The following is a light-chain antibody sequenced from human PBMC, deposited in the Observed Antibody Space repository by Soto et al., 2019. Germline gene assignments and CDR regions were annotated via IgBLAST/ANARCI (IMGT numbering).Light chain of an antibody. Sequence: SPAPRSGSNGDRVRITCRDSQTISSWLAWYQQKPGKAPKLLIYKASTLKSGVPSRFSGSGSGTDFTLTISCLQSEDFATYYCQQSYSTLWTFGQGTKVDIK. J-gene: IGKJ1*01. CDR2: KAS. V-gene: IGKV1-5*03. CDR1: QTISSW. CDR3: QQSYSTLWT.